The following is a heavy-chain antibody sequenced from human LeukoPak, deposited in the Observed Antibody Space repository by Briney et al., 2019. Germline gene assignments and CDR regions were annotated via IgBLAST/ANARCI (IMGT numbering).Heavy chain of an antibody. V-gene: IGHV2-5*01. CDR3: AHAAWLLAFDY. J-gene: IGHJ4*02. D-gene: IGHD6-19*01. CDR1: GFSLSTSGVG. CDR2: IYWNDDK. Sequence: SGPTLVKPTQTLTLTCTFAGFSLSTSGVGVGWIRQPPGKALEWLPLIYWNDDKRYSPSLKSRLTITKDTSKNQVVLTMTKMDPVDTATYYCAHAAWLLAFDYWGQGTLVTVSS.